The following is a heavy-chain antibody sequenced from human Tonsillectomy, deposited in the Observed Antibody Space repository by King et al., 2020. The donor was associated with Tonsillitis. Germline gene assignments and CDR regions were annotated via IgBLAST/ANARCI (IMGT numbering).Heavy chain of an antibody. Sequence: HVQLVQSGAEVKKPGSSVKVSCKASGGTFSSYAISWVRQAPGQGLEWMGKIIPILGIANYAQMFQGRVTITADKSTSTAYMELSSLRSEDTAVYYCARKFCSGGSCFFTDAFDIWGQGTMVTVSS. D-gene: IGHD2-15*01. CDR3: ARKFCSGGSCFFTDAFDI. V-gene: IGHV1-69*09. CDR1: GGTFSSYA. CDR2: IIPILGIA. J-gene: IGHJ3*02.